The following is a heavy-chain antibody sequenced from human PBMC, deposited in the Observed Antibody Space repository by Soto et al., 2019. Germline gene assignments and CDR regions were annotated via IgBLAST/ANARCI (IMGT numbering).Heavy chain of an antibody. V-gene: IGHV1-8*01. D-gene: IGHD2-2*01. J-gene: IGHJ5*02. CDR1: GYTFTSYD. CDR3: ARGFYCSSTSCYPEGFDP. Sequence: GASVKVSCKASGYTFTSYDINWVRQATGQGLEWMGWMNPNSGNTGYAQKFQGRVTMTRNTSISTAYMELSSLRSEDTAVYYCARGFYCSSTSCYPEGFDPWGQGTLVTVSS. CDR2: MNPNSGNT.